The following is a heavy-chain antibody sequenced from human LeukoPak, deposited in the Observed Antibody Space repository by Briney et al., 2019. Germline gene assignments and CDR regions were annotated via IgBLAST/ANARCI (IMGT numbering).Heavy chain of an antibody. J-gene: IGHJ3*02. CDR2: ISSSSSYI. Sequence: GGSLRLSCAASGFTFSSYSMKWVRQAPGKELEWVSSISSSSSYIYYADSVKGRFTISRDNAKNSLYLQMNSLRAEDTAVYYCARGTFGLDAFDIWGQGTMVTVSS. CDR3: ARGTFGLDAFDI. CDR1: GFTFSSYS. V-gene: IGHV3-21*01. D-gene: IGHD3-3*01.